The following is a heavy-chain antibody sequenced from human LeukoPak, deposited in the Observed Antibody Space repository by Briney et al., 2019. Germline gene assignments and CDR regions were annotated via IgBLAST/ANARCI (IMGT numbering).Heavy chain of an antibody. V-gene: IGHV3-30*02. J-gene: IGHJ5*02. Sequence: GGSLGLSCAASGFTFSSYGMHWVRQAPGKGLEWVAFIRYDGSNKYYADSVKGRFTISRDNSKNTLYLQMNSLRAEDTAVYYCAKDKYSSSWYNWFDPWGQGTLVTVSS. D-gene: IGHD6-13*01. CDR3: AKDKYSSSWYNWFDP. CDR2: IRYDGSNK. CDR1: GFTFSSYG.